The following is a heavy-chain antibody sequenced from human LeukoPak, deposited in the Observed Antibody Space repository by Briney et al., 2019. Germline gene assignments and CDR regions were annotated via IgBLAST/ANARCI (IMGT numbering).Heavy chain of an antibody. D-gene: IGHD6-13*01. V-gene: IGHV3-53*01. CDR1: GFTFSSYA. J-gene: IGHJ4*02. CDR2: IYSGGST. CDR3: ARAPACRAAAGCYYFDY. Sequence: GGSLRLSCAASGFTFSSYAMSWVRQAPGKGLEWVSVIYSGGSTYYADSVKGRFTISRDNSKNTLYLQMNSLRAEDTAVYYCARAPACRAAAGCYYFDYWGQGTLVTVSS.